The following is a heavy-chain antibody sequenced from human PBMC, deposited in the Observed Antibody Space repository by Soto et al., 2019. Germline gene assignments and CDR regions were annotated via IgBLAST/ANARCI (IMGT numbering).Heavy chain of an antibody. CDR1: GFTFRIYW. J-gene: IGHJ6*02. CDR2: INLDGSEK. CDR3: ARDGSTRWYSYDYHGMDV. V-gene: IGHV3-7*05. D-gene: IGHD5-18*01. Sequence: EVQLVESGGGLVQPGGSLRLSCAASGFTFRIYWLSWVRQVPGKGLEWVANINLDGSEKNYVDSVKGRFTITRDNGRNSLYLQMSSLRAEDTALYYCARDGSTRWYSYDYHGMDVWGQGTKVTVSS.